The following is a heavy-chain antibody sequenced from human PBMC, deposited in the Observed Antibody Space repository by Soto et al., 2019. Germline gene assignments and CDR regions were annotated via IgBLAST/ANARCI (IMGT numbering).Heavy chain of an antibody. CDR1: GFTFSSYA. V-gene: IGHV3-23*01. J-gene: IGHJ6*02. CDR2: ISGSGGST. CDR3: AKAQGSIFGVCIAVDYYYYGMDV. D-gene: IGHD3-3*01. Sequence: PGGSLRLSCAASGFTFSSYAMSWVRQAPGKGLEWVSAISGSGGSTYYADSVKGRFTISRDNAKNTLYLQMNSRRAEDTAVYYCAKAQGSIFGVCIAVDYYYYGMDVWGQGTTVTVSS.